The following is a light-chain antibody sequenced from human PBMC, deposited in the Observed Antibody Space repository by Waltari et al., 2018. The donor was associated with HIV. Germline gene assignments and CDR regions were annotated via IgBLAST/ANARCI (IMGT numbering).Light chain of an antibody. CDR1: QSVSSTY. V-gene: IGKV3-20*01. CDR2: AAS. CDR3: QQYGSSPQT. Sequence: EIVLTPSPGTLSLSPGERGTLSCRASQSVSSTYLAWYQQKPGQAPRLLIYAASSRASGIPDRFGGSGSGTDFTLTISRLEPEDVAVYYCQQYGSSPQTFGQGTKVEIK. J-gene: IGKJ1*01.